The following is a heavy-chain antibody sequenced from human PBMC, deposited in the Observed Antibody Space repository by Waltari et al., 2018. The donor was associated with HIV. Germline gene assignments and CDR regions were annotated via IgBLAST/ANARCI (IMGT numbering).Heavy chain of an antibody. Sequence: EVQVVESGGGLVQPGGSLRLSCAASGFAFSGYWIRWVRQSPGKGLVCVSRINTDGSSTSYADSVKGRFTISRDNAKNTLYLQMNSLRAEDTAVYYCARGGHCSGISCYTGDYSYGLDVWGQGTTVTVSS. J-gene: IGHJ6*02. CDR1: GFAFSGYW. CDR3: ARGGHCSGISCYTGDYSYGLDV. V-gene: IGHV3-74*01. D-gene: IGHD2-2*02. CDR2: INTDGSST.